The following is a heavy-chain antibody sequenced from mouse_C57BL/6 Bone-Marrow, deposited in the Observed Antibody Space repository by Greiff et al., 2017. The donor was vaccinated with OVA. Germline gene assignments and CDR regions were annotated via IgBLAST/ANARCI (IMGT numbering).Heavy chain of an antibody. CDR3: ATRQLRLNFDY. J-gene: IGHJ2*01. CDR1: GYTFTGYW. D-gene: IGHD3-2*02. Sequence: VKLVESGAELMKPGASVKLSCKATGYTFTGYWIEWVKQRPGHGLEWIGEILPGRGSTNYNEKFKGKATFTADTSSNTAYMQLSSLTTEDSAIYYCATRQLRLNFDYWGQGTTLTVSS. V-gene: IGHV1-9*01. CDR2: ILPGRGST.